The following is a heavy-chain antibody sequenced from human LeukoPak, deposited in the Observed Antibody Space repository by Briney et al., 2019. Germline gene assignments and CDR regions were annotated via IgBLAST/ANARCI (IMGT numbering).Heavy chain of an antibody. Sequence: PGGSLRLSCAASGFTFSKYNMNWVRQAPGKGLEWVSSISRNIYYADSVRGRFTISRDNAKNSLYLQMNSLRAEDTAVYYCARAHQIDILAGWNWFDPWGQGTLVTVSS. V-gene: IGHV3-21*01. CDR3: ARAHQIDILAGWNWFDP. CDR2: ISRNI. D-gene: IGHD3-9*01. CDR1: GFTFSKYN. J-gene: IGHJ5*02.